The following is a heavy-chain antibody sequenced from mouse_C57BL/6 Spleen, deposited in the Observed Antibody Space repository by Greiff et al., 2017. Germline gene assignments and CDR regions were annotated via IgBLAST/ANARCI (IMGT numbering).Heavy chain of an antibody. V-gene: IGHV1-55*01. CDR2: IYPGSGST. CDR3: AGYGSSSYLGY. D-gene: IGHD1-1*01. CDR1: GYTFTSYW. Sequence: QVQLQQPGAELVKPGASVTMSCKASGYTFTSYWITWVKQRPGQGLEWIGDIYPGSGSTNYNEKFKSKATLTVDTSSSTAYMQLSSLPSEDSAVYYCAGYGSSSYLGYRGQGTTLTVSS. J-gene: IGHJ2*01.